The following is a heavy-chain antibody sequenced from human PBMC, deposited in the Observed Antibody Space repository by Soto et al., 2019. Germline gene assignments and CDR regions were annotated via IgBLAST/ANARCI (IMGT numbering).Heavy chain of an antibody. J-gene: IGHJ6*02. V-gene: IGHV1-18*01. CDR2: IGAYNGHT. Sequence: ASVKASCKASRYTFTNCGIRWVRQAPEQGLEWMGWIGAYNGHTKYAQKLQGRVTMTTETSTSTAYMELRSLKSDDTAVYYCEREDYYDSSGYLPVRYYFGMDVWGQGTTVTVSS. CDR3: EREDYYDSSGYLPVRYYFGMDV. CDR1: RYTFTNCG. D-gene: IGHD3-22*01.